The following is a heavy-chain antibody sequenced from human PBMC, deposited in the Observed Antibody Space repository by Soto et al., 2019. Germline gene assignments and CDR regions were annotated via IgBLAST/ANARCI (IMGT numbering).Heavy chain of an antibody. D-gene: IGHD6-13*01. CDR1: GFTFSSYA. CDR3: ARVAGTAAFDI. V-gene: IGHV3-64*01. Sequence: EVQLVESGGGLVQPGGSLRLSCAASGFTFSSYAMHWVRQAPGKGLEYVSAISSNGGSTYYANSVKGRFTISRDNSKNTLYLQMGSLRAEDMAVYYCARVAGTAAFDIWGQGTMVTVSS. J-gene: IGHJ3*02. CDR2: ISSNGGST.